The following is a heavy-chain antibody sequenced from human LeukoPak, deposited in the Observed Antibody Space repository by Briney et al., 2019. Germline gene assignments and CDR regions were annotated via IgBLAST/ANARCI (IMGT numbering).Heavy chain of an antibody. Sequence: GGSLRLSSAASGFTFDDYAMHWVRQAPGKGLEWVSLISGDGGSTYYADSVKGRFTISRDNSKNSLYLQMNSLRTEDTALYYCAKQPERGYYDSSGSRFYYYYGMDVWGQGTTVTVPS. CDR3: AKQPERGYYDSSGSRFYYYYGMDV. CDR1: GFTFDDYA. V-gene: IGHV3-43*02. J-gene: IGHJ6*02. D-gene: IGHD3-22*01. CDR2: ISGDGGST.